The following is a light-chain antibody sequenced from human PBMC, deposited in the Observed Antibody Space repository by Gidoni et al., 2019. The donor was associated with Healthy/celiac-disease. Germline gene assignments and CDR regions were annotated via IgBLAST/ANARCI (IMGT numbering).Light chain of an antibody. CDR3: QPYNNWPPS. J-gene: IGKJ4*01. CDR1: QSVSSN. CDR2: GAS. V-gene: IGKV3-15*01. Sequence: EIVMTQSPATLSVSPGVRSTLSCRASQSVSSNLAWYQQKPGQAPRLLIYGASTRATGIPARFSGSGSGQECTLTISSLQSKDFAVYYCQPYNNWPPSFGGGTKVEIK.